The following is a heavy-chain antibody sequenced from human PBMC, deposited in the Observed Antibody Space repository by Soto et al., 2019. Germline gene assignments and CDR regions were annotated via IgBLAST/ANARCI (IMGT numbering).Heavy chain of an antibody. Sequence: PGGSLRLSCTASGFTFGDYAMSWFRQAPGKGLEWVGFIRSKAYGGTTEYAASVKGRFTISRDDSKSIAYLQMNSLKTEDTAVYYCTRGPYDFWSGYAFDIWGQGTMVTVSS. J-gene: IGHJ3*02. CDR1: GFTFGDYA. CDR2: IRSKAYGGTT. D-gene: IGHD3-3*01. CDR3: TRGPYDFWSGYAFDI. V-gene: IGHV3-49*03.